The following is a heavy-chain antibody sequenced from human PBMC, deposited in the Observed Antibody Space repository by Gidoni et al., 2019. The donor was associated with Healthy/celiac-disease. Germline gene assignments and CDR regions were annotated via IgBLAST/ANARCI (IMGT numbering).Heavy chain of an antibody. J-gene: IGHJ4*02. Sequence: EVQLLESGGGLVQPGGSLRLSCAASGFTFSSYAMSWVRQAPGKGLEWVSAISGSGGSTYYADSVKGRFTISRDNSKNTLYLQMNSLRAEDTAVYYCAKKTLGLYYDSSGSDYWGQGTLVTVSS. CDR3: AKKTLGLYYDSSGSDY. V-gene: IGHV3-23*01. D-gene: IGHD3-22*01. CDR1: GFTFSSYA. CDR2: ISGSGGST.